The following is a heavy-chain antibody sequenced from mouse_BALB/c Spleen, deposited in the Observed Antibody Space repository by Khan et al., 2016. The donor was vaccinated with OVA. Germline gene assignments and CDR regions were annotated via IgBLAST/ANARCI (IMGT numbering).Heavy chain of an antibody. CDR3: STYGWGD. D-gene: IGHD1-1*01. J-gene: IGHJ1*01. V-gene: IGHV5-17*02. CDR2: ISSGSSTI. Sequence: EVELVESGGGLVQPGGSRKLSCAASGFTFSSFGMHWVRQAPEKGLEWVAYISSGSSTIYYADTVKGRFTISRDNPKNTLFLQMTSRRSEDTAIYYCSTYGWGDWGAGTTVTVSS. CDR1: GFTFSSFG.